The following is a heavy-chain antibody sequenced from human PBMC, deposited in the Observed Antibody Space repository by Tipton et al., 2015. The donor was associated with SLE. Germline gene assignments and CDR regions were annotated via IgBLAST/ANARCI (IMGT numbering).Heavy chain of an antibody. J-gene: IGHJ5*02. CDR3: ARMRGGYNAHH. CDR2: ISYSGST. V-gene: IGHV4-61*05. D-gene: IGHD5-24*01. CDR1: GGSISGTNYY. Sequence: TLSLTCSVSGGSISGTNYYWDWIRQPPGKGLEWIGYISYSGSTNYNPSVRSRVSISLDTSKNQFSLKVKSVTTADTAVYYCARMRGGYNAHHWGQGILVTVSS.